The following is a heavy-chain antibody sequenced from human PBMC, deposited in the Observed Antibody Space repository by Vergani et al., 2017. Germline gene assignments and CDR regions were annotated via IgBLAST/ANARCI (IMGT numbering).Heavy chain of an antibody. CDR3: ARSESFILRYFHFAL. J-gene: IGHJ4*02. D-gene: IGHD3-9*01. CDR2: IYHSGGS. Sequence: QLHLQESGPGLLKPSETLSLTCTVSGGSTTTSSYYWGWIRQPPGKGLDWIGNIYHSGGSYYNPSLKGRVTISVDPSKNQFYLDVTSVTAADTVIYFCARSESFILRYFHFALWGQGTLVTVSS. V-gene: IGHV4-39*01. CDR1: GGSTTTSSYY.